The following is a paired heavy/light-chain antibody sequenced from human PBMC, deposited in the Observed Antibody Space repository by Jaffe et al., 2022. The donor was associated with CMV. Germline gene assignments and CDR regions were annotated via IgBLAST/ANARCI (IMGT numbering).Heavy chain of an antibody. CDR3: AKKFSATTGAFEV. D-gene: IGHD4-17*01. CDR1: GFTFSSYA. CDR2: VNSGGSVT. Sequence: EVQLVESGGGLVQPGGSLRLSCVASGFTFSSYAMSWVRQAPGKGLEWVSGVNSGGSVTPYADSVKGRFTISRDNSRNTLYLQMNRLTADDTALYYCAKKFSATTGAFEVWGQGTMVTVSS. J-gene: IGHJ3*01. V-gene: IGHV3-23*03.
Light chain of an antibody. CDR1: QSVSSSS. CDR3: QQYGSSPLYT. CDR2: GAS. V-gene: IGKV3-20*01. J-gene: IGKJ2*01. Sequence: EIVLTQSPGTLSLSPGERATLSCRASQSVSSSSLAWYQQKPGQAPRLLIYGASSRATGIPDRFSGSGSGTDFTLTISRLEPEDFAVYYCQQYGSSPLYTFGQGTKLEIK.